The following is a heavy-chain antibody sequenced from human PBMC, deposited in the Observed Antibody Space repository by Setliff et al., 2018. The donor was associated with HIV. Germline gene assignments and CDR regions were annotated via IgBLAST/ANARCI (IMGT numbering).Heavy chain of an antibody. V-gene: IGHV4-31*03. D-gene: IGHD3-22*01. CDR1: GGSISSGGYY. J-gene: IGHJ6*03. CDR3: ARAPYYDSSGYYFYYYYYYMDV. CDR2: IYYSGST. Sequence: SETLSLTCTVSGGSISSGGYYWSWIRQHPGKGLEWIGYIYYSGSTYYNPSLKSRVTISVDTSKNQFSLKLSSVTAADTAVYYCARAPYYDSSGYYFYYYYYYMDVWVKGTTVTVSS.